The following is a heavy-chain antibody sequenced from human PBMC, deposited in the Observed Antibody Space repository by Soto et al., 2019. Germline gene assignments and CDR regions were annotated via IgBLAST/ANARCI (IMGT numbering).Heavy chain of an antibody. CDR2: ISGKNGNT. Sequence: QVQLVQSGAEVKKPGASVKVSCKASGYTFTSYGISWVRQAPGQGLEWMGWISGKNGNTNYAQKFKGRVTMTTDTFTSTAYMELRSLRSDDTAVYYCARDSFPLLSVAGTDFDHWGQGTLVTVSS. CDR1: GYTFTSYG. CDR3: ARDSFPLLSVAGTDFDH. D-gene: IGHD6-19*01. J-gene: IGHJ4*02. V-gene: IGHV1-18*01.